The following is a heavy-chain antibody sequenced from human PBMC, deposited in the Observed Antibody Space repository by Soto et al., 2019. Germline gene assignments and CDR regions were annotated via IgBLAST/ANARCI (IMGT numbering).Heavy chain of an antibody. CDR1: GGPFSNAW. V-gene: IGHV3-15*07. Sequence: GGSLRLSSAASGGPFSNAWMNWVRQAPGKGLEWVGRIKSKTDGGTTDYAAPVKGRFTISRDDSKNTLYLQMNSLKTEDTAVYYCTAYYYDSSGQAHRDYWGQGTLVPVSS. CDR2: IKSKTDGGTT. J-gene: IGHJ4*02. D-gene: IGHD3-22*01. CDR3: TAYYYDSSGQAHRDY.